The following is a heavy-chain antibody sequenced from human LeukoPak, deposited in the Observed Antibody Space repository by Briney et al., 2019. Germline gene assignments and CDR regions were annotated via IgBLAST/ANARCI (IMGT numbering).Heavy chain of an antibody. CDR3: ARHGSTMIVGANWFDP. Sequence: SETLSLTCTVSGGSISSYYWSWIRQPPGKGLEWIGYIYYSGSTNYNPSLKSRVTMSVDTSKNQFSLKLSSVTAADTAVYYCARHGSTMIVGANWFDPWGQGTLVTVSS. V-gene: IGHV4-59*08. D-gene: IGHD3-22*01. J-gene: IGHJ5*02. CDR2: IYYSGST. CDR1: GGSISSYY.